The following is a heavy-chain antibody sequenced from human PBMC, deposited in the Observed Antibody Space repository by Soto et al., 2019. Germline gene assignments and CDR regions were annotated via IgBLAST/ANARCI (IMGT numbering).Heavy chain of an antibody. V-gene: IGHV3-23*01. CDR2: ISGSGGST. D-gene: IGHD1-1*01. Sequence: GGSRRLSRGGSGVTFRSYAMSWVRQAPGKGLEWVSAISGSGGSTYYADSVKGRFTISRDNSKNTLYLQMNSLRAEDTAVYYCALSRIGLEGPEYFQHWGQGTLVTVSS. J-gene: IGHJ1*01. CDR3: ALSRIGLEGPEYFQH. CDR1: GVTFRSYA.